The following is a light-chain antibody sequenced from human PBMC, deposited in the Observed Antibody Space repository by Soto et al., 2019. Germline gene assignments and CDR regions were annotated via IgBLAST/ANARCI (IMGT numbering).Light chain of an antibody. CDR1: QSISRY. CDR2: DVS. CDR3: QQYNSYSSWT. V-gene: IGKV1-5*01. Sequence: DIQMTQSPSTLSVSVGDRVTITCRASQSISRYLGWYQQKPGKAPNLLVYDVSILESGGPSRFSGSGSGTEFTLTISSLQADDFATYYLQQYNSYSSWTFGQGTKVEI. J-gene: IGKJ1*01.